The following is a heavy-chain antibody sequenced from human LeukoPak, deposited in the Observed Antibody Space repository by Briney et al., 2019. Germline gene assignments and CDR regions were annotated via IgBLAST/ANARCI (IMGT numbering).Heavy chain of an antibody. D-gene: IGHD5-18*01. Sequence: GGSLRLSCAASGFTFSSYAMNWVRQAPGKGLEWVSGIRGPGSSTYYADSVKGRFTISRDNSKNTLYLQMDSLRAEDTAVYYCAKNTAWTQHAFGIWGQGTMVTVSS. CDR1: GFTFSSYA. CDR3: AKNTAWTQHAFGI. CDR2: IRGPGSST. V-gene: IGHV3-23*01. J-gene: IGHJ3*02.